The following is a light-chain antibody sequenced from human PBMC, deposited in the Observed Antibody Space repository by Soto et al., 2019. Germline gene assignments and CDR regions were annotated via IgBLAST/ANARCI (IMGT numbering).Light chain of an antibody. V-gene: IGKV1-5*03. CDR1: QTINSW. Sequence: IPMTQSPSILSASVGDRVTITCRASQTINSWLAWYQQKPGKAPKLLIYKTSSLESGVPSRFSGSESGTEFTLTISSLQPDDFATYYCKQYSSYSRYTFGQGTKLEIK. CDR2: KTS. CDR3: KQYSSYSRYT. J-gene: IGKJ2*01.